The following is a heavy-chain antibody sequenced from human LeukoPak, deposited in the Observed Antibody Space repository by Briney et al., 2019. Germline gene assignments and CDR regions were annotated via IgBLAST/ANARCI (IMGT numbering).Heavy chain of an antibody. Sequence: RASVKVSCKASGGTFSSYAISWVRQAPGQGLEWMGRIIPILGIANYAQKFQGRVTITADKSTSTAYMELRSLTSDDTAVYYCARVGAYCTSTSCLDYWGQGTLVTVSS. CDR2: IIPILGIA. J-gene: IGHJ4*02. CDR3: ARVGAYCTSTSCLDY. D-gene: IGHD2-2*01. CDR1: GGTFSSYA. V-gene: IGHV1-69*04.